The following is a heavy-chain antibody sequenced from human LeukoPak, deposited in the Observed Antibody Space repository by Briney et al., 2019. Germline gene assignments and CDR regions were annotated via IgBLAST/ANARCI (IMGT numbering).Heavy chain of an antibody. V-gene: IGHV4-34*01. D-gene: IGHD6-13*01. Sequence: SETLSLTCAVYGGSFSGYYWSWIRQPPGKGLEWIGEINHSGSTNYNPSLKSRVTISVDTSKNQFSLKLSSVTAADMAVYYCARGFGDSSSWSCFDYWGQGTLVTVSS. J-gene: IGHJ4*02. CDR2: INHSGST. CDR3: ARGFGDSSSWSCFDY. CDR1: GGSFSGYY.